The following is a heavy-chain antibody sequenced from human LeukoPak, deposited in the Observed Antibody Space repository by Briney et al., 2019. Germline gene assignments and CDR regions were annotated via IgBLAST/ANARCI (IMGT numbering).Heavy chain of an antibody. CDR2: MNPNNGDT. J-gene: IGHJ4*02. CDR1: GYTFTSYG. Sequence: ASVKVSCKASGYTFTSYGISWVRQAPGQGLEWMGWMNPNNGDTAFAQKFQGRITMTRSTSISTAYMELSSLTSEDTAVYYCARGLGTYDSSELTWPMISFWGQGTLVTVSS. V-gene: IGHV1-8*02. CDR3: ARGLGTYDSSELTWPMISF. D-gene: IGHD3-22*01.